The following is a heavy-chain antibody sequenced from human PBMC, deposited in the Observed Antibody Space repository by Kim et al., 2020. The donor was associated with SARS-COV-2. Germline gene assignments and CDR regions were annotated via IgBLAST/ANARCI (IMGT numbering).Heavy chain of an antibody. Sequence: YNPSLTSRVTMSVDTSKNQFSLKLSSVTAADTSVYYCGGVREDSSSFFDYWGQGTLVTVS. V-gene: IGHV4-4*07. CDR3: GGVREDSSSFFDY. D-gene: IGHD6-13*01. J-gene: IGHJ4*02.